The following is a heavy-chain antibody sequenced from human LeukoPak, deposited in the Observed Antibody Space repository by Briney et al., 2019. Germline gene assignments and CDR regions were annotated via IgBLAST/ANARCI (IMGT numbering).Heavy chain of an antibody. J-gene: IGHJ4*02. Sequence: GGSLRLSCAASGFTFSSYVMHWVRQAPDKGLEWVAIISYDGSNEYYADSVKGRFTISRDNSKNTLYLQMNSLRAEDTAVYYCAKDRQWGLDYWGQGTLVTVSS. V-gene: IGHV3-30*04. CDR3: AKDRQWGLDY. CDR1: GFTFSSYV. D-gene: IGHD1-26*01. CDR2: ISYDGSNE.